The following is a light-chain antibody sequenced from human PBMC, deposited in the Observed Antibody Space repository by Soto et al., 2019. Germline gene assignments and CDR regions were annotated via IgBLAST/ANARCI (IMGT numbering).Light chain of an antibody. CDR3: SSYTSSSLYV. CDR1: SSDVGGYSF. CDR2: DVS. V-gene: IGLV2-14*01. Sequence: QSVLTQPASESGSPGQSIAISCTGTSSDVGGYSFVSWYQQHPGKAPKVMIYDVSNRPSGVSDRFSGSKSGNTASLTISGLQAEDEADYYCSSYTSSSLYVFGTGTKVTVL. J-gene: IGLJ1*01.